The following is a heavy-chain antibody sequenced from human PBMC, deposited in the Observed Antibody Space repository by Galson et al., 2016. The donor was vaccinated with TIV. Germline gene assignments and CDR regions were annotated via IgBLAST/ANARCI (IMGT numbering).Heavy chain of an antibody. J-gene: IGHJ4*02. Sequence: SLRLSCAASGFKFSNYAMTWVRQAPGKGLEWVSALSGSGTRTYYAESVKGRFTISRDNSKNTLLLHMNSLRADDTATYFCAKDYFSSGSFFDSWGQGTLVTVSS. CDR3: AKDYFSSGSFFDS. CDR1: GFKFSNYA. V-gene: IGHV3-23*01. CDR2: LSGSGTRT. D-gene: IGHD5-12*01.